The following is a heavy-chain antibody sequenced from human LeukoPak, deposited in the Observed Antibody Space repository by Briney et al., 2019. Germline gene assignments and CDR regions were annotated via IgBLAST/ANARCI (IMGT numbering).Heavy chain of an antibody. J-gene: IGHJ4*02. V-gene: IGHV5-10-1*01. CDR1: GYSFTSYW. CDR2: IDPSDSYT. D-gene: IGHD4-17*01. Sequence: KPGESLKISCKGSGYSFTSYWIGWVRQMPGKGLEWMGRIDPSDSYTNYSPSFQGHVTISADKSISTAYLQWSSLKASDTAMYYCARRTDYGDYSDYWGQGTLVTVSS. CDR3: ARRTDYGDYSDY.